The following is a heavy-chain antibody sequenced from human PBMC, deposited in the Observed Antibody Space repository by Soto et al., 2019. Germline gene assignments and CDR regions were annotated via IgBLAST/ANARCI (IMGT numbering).Heavy chain of an antibody. CDR2: IIPIFGTA. V-gene: IGHV1-69*12. CDR3: ATPSTVTTEVGWFDP. J-gene: IGHJ5*02. D-gene: IGHD4-17*01. CDR1: GVTFSSYA. Sequence: QVQLVQSGADVNKPGSSEKVSCKASGVTFSSYAISWVRQAPGQGLEWMGGIIPIFGTANYAQKFQGRVTITADESTSTAYIELSSLRSGDTAVYYCATPSTVTTEVGWFDPWGQGTLVTVSS.